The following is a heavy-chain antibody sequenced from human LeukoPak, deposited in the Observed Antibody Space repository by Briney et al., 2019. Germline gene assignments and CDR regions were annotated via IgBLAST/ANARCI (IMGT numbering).Heavy chain of an antibody. CDR3: ARAHYDFWSGYYTEYYYYMDV. J-gene: IGHJ6*03. Sequence: ASVKVSCKASGGTFSSYAISWVRQAPGQGLEWMGGIIPIFGTANYAQKFQGRVTITTDESTSTVYMELSSLRSEDTAVYYCARAHYDFWSGYYTEYYYYMDVWGKGTTVTVSS. CDR1: GGTFSSYA. CDR2: IIPIFGTA. V-gene: IGHV1-69*05. D-gene: IGHD3-3*01.